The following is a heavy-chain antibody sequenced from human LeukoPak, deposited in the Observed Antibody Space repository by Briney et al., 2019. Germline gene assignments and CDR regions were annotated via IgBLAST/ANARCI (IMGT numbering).Heavy chain of an antibody. Sequence: GGSLRLSCAASGFTFSSYGMHWVRQAPGKGLEWVAFIRYDGSNKYYADSVKGRFTISRDNSQNTVYLQMNSLRAEDTAVYYCAKGPYNWNYGAFDYWGQGTLVTVSS. D-gene: IGHD1-7*01. CDR1: GFTFSSYG. J-gene: IGHJ4*02. V-gene: IGHV3-30*02. CDR2: IRYDGSNK. CDR3: AKGPYNWNYGAFDY.